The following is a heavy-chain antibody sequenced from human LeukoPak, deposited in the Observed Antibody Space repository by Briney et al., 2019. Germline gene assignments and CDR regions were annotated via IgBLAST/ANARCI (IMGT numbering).Heavy chain of an antibody. Sequence: GGSLRLSCAASGLTFSSYSMNWVRQAPGKGLEWVSSISSSSSYIYYADSVKGRFTISRDNAKNSLYLQMNSLRAEDTAVYYCARDDGPYGMDVWGQGTTVTVS. J-gene: IGHJ6*02. CDR1: GLTFSSYS. CDR3: ARDDGPYGMDV. CDR2: ISSSSSYI. V-gene: IGHV3-21*01.